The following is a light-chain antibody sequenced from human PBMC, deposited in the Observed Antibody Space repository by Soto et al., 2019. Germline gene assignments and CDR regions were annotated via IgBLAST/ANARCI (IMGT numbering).Light chain of an antibody. Sequence: QAVVTQPPSVSGAPGQRVTISCTGSSSNIGAGYDVHWYQQLPGTAPKLLIYGNINRPSGVPDRFSGSKSDTSASLAITGLQAEDEADYYCLAYDISLSAHAFGGGTKLTVL. J-gene: IGLJ3*02. CDR1: SSNIGAGYD. CDR3: LAYDISLSAHA. CDR2: GNI. V-gene: IGLV1-40*01.